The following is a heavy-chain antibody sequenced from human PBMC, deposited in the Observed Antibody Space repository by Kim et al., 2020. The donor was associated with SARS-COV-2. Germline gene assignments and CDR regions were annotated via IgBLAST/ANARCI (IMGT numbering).Heavy chain of an antibody. J-gene: IGHJ6*02. CDR1: GFTFSSYA. CDR2: IYSGGSST. Sequence: GGSLRLSCAASGFTFSSYAMSWVRQAPGKGLEWVSVIYSGGSSTYYADSVKGRFTISRDNSKNTLYLQMNSLRAEDTAVYYCAKDLWLVEFSELATIQKSPQDIGMDVWGQGTTVTVSS. CDR3: AKDLWLVEFSELATIQKSPQDIGMDV. V-gene: IGHV3-23*03. D-gene: IGHD5-12*01.